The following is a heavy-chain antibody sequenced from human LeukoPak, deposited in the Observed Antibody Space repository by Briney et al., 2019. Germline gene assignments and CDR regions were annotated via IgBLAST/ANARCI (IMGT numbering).Heavy chain of an antibody. J-gene: IGHJ6*03. V-gene: IGHV1-69*05. Sequence: GSSVKVSCKASGGTFSSYAISWVRQAPGQGLEWMGGIIPIFGTANYAQKFQGRVTITTDESTSTAYMELSSLRSEDTAVYYCARGPSQYYYYYYMDVWGKGTTVNVSS. CDR2: IIPIFGTA. CDR1: GGTFSSYA. CDR3: ARGPSQYYYYYYMDV.